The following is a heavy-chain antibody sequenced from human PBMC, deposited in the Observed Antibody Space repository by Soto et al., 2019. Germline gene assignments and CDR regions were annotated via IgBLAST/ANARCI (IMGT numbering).Heavy chain of an antibody. CDR1: GFTFDDYG. J-gene: IGHJ3*02. V-gene: IGHV3-20*04. CDR3: ARDITIFGVAIVGKHAFDI. CDR2: INWNGVTR. D-gene: IGHD3-3*01. Sequence: EVQRVESGGGVVRPGGSLRLSCVASGFTFDDYGMNWVRQAPGKRLEGVSGINWNGVTRRRAESVKGRFTASRDNAKNSLYLQMNSLRVEDTPLYYCARDITIFGVAIVGKHAFDIWGRGTMVTVSS.